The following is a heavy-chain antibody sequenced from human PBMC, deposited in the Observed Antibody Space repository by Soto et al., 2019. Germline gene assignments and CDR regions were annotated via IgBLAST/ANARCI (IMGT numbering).Heavy chain of an antibody. CDR3: ARESHDILTGPPWVWYFDL. J-gene: IGHJ2*01. CDR2: INDRGPI. Sequence: QVQLQQWGAGPLRPLETLSLTCGVSGGSFSGYYWAWIRQSPGKGLEWIGEINDRGPINYNPSLKSRVSISVDTSKNHYSLNLRPVTAADTAVYYCARESHDILTGPPWVWYFDLWGRGTLVTVSS. V-gene: IGHV4-34*01. D-gene: IGHD3-9*01. CDR1: GGSFSGYY.